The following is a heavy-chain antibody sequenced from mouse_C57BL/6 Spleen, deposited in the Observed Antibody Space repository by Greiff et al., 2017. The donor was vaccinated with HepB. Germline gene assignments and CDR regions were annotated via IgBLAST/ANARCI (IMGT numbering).Heavy chain of an antibody. J-gene: IGHJ3*01. D-gene: IGHD3-2*02. CDR1: GYAFSSSW. CDR2: IYPGDGDT. CDR3: ARDSSGYPSFAY. Sequence: QVQLQQSGPELVKPGASVKISCKASGYAFSSSWMNWVKQRPGKGLEWIGRIYPGDGDTNYNGKFKGKATLTADKSSSTAYMQLSSLTSEDSAVYFCARDSSGYPSFAYWGQGTLVTVSA. V-gene: IGHV1-82*01.